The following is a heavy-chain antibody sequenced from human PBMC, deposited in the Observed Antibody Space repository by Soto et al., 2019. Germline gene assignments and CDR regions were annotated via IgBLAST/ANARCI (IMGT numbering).Heavy chain of an antibody. Sequence: QVQLQQWGAGLLKPSETLSLTCAVYGGSFSGYYWSWIRQPPGKGLEWIGEINHSGSTNYNPSLKSRVTISVDTSKNQFSLKLSFVTAADTAVYYCARHGFQWGYYWGQGTLVTVSS. CDR2: INHSGST. V-gene: IGHV4-34*01. CDR1: GGSFSGYY. CDR3: ARHGFQWGYY. J-gene: IGHJ4*02. D-gene: IGHD1-26*01.